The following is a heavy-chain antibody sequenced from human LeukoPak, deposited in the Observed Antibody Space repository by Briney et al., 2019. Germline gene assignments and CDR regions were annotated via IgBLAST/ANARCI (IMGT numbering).Heavy chain of an antibody. CDR2: IYYSGST. D-gene: IGHD2-15*01. Sequence: SETLSLTCTVSGGSISSGDYYWRWIRQPPGKGLEWIGYIYYSGSTYYNPSLKSRVTISVDTSKNQFSLKLSSVTAADTAVYYCARSGVVVAATLNWFDPWGQGTLVTVSS. V-gene: IGHV4-30-4*01. CDR1: GGSISSGDYY. CDR3: ARSGVVVAATLNWFDP. J-gene: IGHJ5*02.